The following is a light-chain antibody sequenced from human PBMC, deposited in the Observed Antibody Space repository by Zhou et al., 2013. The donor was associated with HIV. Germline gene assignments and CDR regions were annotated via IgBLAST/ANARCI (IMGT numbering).Light chain of an antibody. CDR1: SSDVGGYDY. Sequence: QSALTQPASVSGSPGQSITISCTGTSSDVGGYDYVSWFQQHPGKAPKLMIYDVSNRPSGVSNRFSGSKSGNTASLTISGLQAEDEADYHCCSYAGSNTGWVFGGGTKLIVL. J-gene: IGLJ3*02. CDR2: DVS. CDR3: CSYAGSNTGWV. V-gene: IGLV2-14*03.